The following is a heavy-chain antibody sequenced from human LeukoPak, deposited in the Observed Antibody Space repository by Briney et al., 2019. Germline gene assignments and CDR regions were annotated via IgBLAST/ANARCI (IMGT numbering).Heavy chain of an antibody. CDR1: EFTFSSYW. CDR3: ARGEVIPDY. D-gene: IGHD2-21*01. V-gene: IGHV3-74*01. Sequence: PGGSLRLSCAASEFTFSSYWMHWVRQAPGKGLVWVSRINIDESVTTYADSVKGRFTISRDNAKNSLYLQMNSLRAEDTAVYYCARGEVIPDYWGQGTLVTVSS. J-gene: IGHJ4*02. CDR2: INIDESVT.